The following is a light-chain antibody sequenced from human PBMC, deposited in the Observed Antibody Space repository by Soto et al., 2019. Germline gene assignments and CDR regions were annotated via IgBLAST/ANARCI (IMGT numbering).Light chain of an antibody. CDR1: ISDVAGYNY. CDR2: DVT. J-gene: IGLJ2*01. CDR3: SSYAGSNNLV. Sequence: QSALNQPRSVSGSPGQSVTISCTGTISDVAGYNYVSWYQHHPGKAPKLLISDVTKRPSWVPDRFSGSKSGSTASLTISELQAEDEADYYCSSYAGSNNLVFGGGTKVTVL. V-gene: IGLV2-11*01.